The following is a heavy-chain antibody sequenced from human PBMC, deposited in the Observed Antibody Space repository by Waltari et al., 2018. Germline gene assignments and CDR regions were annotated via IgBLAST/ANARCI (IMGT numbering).Heavy chain of an antibody. D-gene: IGHD3-22*01. CDR2: ISSDGDSE. CDR1: DFTFSDYS. J-gene: IGHJ4*02. CDR3: ARDKEDRVDY. V-gene: IGHV3-30*09. Sequence: QVQLVESGGGVVQPGGSLRLSGVASDFTFSDYSIHWVRQAPGQGLEWVSVISSDGDSERYEDSVKGRFAISRDNPGNTVYLQMNDLRAEDTGVYYCARDKEDRVDYWGQGILVSVSS.